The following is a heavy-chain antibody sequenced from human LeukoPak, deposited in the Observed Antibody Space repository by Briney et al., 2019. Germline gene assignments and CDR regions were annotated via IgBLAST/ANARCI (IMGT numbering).Heavy chain of an antibody. J-gene: IGHJ4*02. Sequence: ASVKVSCKASGYTFTSYYMHWVRQAPGQGLEWMGIINPSGGSTSYAQKFQGRVTITADKSTSTAYMELSSLRSEDTAVYYCARDDGSGSYYYWGQGTLVTVSS. CDR2: INPSGGST. CDR1: GYTFTSYY. CDR3: ARDDGSGSYYY. D-gene: IGHD3-10*01. V-gene: IGHV1-46*01.